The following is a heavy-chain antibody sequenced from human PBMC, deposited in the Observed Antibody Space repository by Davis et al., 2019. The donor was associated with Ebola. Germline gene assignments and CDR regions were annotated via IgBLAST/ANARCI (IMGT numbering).Heavy chain of an antibody. V-gene: IGHV4-34*01. Sequence: MPGGSLRLSCAVYGGSFSGYYWSWIRQPPGKGLEWIGEINHSGSTNYNPSLKSRVTISVDTSKNQFSLKLSSVTAADTAVYYCARGRRYSYGPPRYWGQGTLVTV. D-gene: IGHD5-18*01. CDR2: INHSGST. CDR3: ARGRRYSYGPPRY. J-gene: IGHJ4*02. CDR1: GGSFSGYY.